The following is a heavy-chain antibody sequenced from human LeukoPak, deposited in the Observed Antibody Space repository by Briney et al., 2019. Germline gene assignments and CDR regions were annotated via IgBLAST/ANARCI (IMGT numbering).Heavy chain of an antibody. V-gene: IGHV3-30*01. CDR3: AAQPCSVGRCYLDY. J-gene: IGHJ4*02. D-gene: IGHD2-15*01. Sequence: ISYHGRDTYYADPVKGRFTISRDNSKNTLYLQLNSLGAEDTAVYYCAAQPCSVGRCYLDYWGQGTLVTVSS. CDR2: ISYHGRDT.